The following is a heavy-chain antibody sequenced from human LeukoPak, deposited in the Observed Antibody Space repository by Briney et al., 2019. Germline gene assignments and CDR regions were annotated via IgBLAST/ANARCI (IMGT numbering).Heavy chain of an antibody. CDR3: ASRVGALEY. CDR2: ISSSSTI. J-gene: IGHJ4*02. D-gene: IGHD1-26*01. Sequence: GGSLRLSCAASGFTFSSYSMNWVRQAPGKGLEWVSYISSSSTIYYADSVKGRFTISRDNAKNSLYLQMDSLRAEDTAVYYCASRVGALEYWGQGTLVTVSS. CDR1: GFTFSSYS. V-gene: IGHV3-48*01.